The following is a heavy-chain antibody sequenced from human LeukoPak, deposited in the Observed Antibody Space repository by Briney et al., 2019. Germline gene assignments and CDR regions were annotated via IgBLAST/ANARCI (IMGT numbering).Heavy chain of an antibody. CDR2: ISGSGGST. CDR3: AKDTPYCGGDCYSTVAFDI. D-gene: IGHD2-21*02. Sequence: GGSLRLSCAASGFTFSSYAMSWVRQAPGKGLEWVSAISGSGGSTYYADSVKGRFTISRDNSKNTLYLQMNSLRAEDTAVYYCAKDTPYCGGDCYSTVAFDIWGQGTMVTVSS. V-gene: IGHV3-23*01. CDR1: GFTFSSYA. J-gene: IGHJ3*02.